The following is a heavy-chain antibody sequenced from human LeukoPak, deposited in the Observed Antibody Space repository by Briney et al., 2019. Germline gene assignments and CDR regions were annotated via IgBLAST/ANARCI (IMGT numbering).Heavy chain of an antibody. CDR2: IYNTGRT. Sequence: SETLSLTCSVSGGSITNSYWSWIRQSPGKGLEWIGFIYNTGRTNYNPSLQSRVTMSIDTSKNQFSLKLSSVTAADTAVYYCVRQGELAIDYWGQGTLVTVSS. J-gene: IGHJ4*02. CDR1: GGSITNSY. D-gene: IGHD1-26*01. V-gene: IGHV4-59*08. CDR3: VRQGELAIDY.